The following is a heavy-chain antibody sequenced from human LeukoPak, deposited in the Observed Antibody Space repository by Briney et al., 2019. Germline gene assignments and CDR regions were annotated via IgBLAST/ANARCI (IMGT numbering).Heavy chain of an antibody. D-gene: IGHD2-8*01. V-gene: IGHV1-2*02. J-gene: IGHJ4*02. Sequence: ASVKVSRKASGYTFTGYYMHWVRQAPGQGLEWMGWINPNSGGTNYAQKFQGRVTMTRDTSISTAYMELSRLRSDDTAVYYCARGYCTNGVCRDSPEFDYWGQGTLVTVSS. CDR3: ARGYCTNGVCRDSPEFDY. CDR1: GYTFTGYY. CDR2: INPNSGGT.